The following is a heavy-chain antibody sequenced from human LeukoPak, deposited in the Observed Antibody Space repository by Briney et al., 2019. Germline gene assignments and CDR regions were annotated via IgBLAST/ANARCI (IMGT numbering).Heavy chain of an antibody. J-gene: IGHJ3*02. Sequence: SETLSLTCIVSGGSISSYYWSWIRQPPGKGLEWIGEIYHSGSTYHNPSLKSRVTISTDTSKNQFSLKLSSVTAADTAVYYCARGTTDAFDIWGQGTMVTVSS. CDR1: GGSISSYY. D-gene: IGHD1-1*01. CDR3: ARGTTDAFDI. V-gene: IGHV4-59*12. CDR2: IYHSGST.